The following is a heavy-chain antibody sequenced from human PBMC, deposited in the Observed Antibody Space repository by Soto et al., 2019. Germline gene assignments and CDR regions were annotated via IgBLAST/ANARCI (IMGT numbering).Heavy chain of an antibody. J-gene: IGHJ4*02. CDR2: ISAYSDYT. CDR1: GYTFTDHG. V-gene: IGHV1-18*01. Sequence: QIQLVQSGAEVKKPGASVKVSCKASGYTFTDHGISWVRQAPGQGLEWMGWISAYSDYTAYAQKFPGRVTMTTATYTNTAYMQLRSLTSDDTAVYYCAKDRPRLPQNFVDVYWGQRTLVTVSS. CDR3: AKDRPRLPQNFVDVY. D-gene: IGHD3-16*01.